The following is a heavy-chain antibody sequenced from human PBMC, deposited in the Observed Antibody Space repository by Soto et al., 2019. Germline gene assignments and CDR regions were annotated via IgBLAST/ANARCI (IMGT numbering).Heavy chain of an antibody. CDR2: ISYDGSNQ. J-gene: IGHJ4*02. D-gene: IGHD3-16*02. CDR3: AKALGELSPESYDH. Sequence: HVQLVESGGGVVQPGRSLRLSCAASGFTFSSYGMHWVRQAPGKGLEWVAIISYDGSNQYYADSVKGRFTISRDNSKNTLDLQMNSLRTEDTAVYYCAKALGELSPESYDHWGQGVLVTVSS. CDR1: GFTFSSYG. V-gene: IGHV3-30*18.